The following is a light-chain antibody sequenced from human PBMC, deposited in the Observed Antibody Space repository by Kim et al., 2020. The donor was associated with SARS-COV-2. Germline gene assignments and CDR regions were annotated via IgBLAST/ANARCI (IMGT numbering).Light chain of an antibody. Sequence: SSELTQDPAVSVALGQTVRITCQGDSLRSYYATWYQQRPRQAPVLVIYGRNNRPSGIPDRFSGSSSGNTASLTISGAQAGDEADFYCQSRDSGGNVPFGGGTQLTVL. CDR1: SLRSYY. J-gene: IGLJ2*01. CDR3: QSRDSGGNVP. V-gene: IGLV3-19*01. CDR2: GRN.